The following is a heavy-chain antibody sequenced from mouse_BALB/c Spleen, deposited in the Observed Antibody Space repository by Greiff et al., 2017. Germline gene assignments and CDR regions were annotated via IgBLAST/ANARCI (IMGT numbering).Heavy chain of an antibody. CDR3: ASRGDY. CDR1: GYTFTSYW. D-gene: IGHD3-1*01. Sequence: QVQLQQSGAELAKPGASVKMSCKASGYTFTSYWMHWVKQRPGQGLEWIGYINPSTGYTEYNQKFKDKATLTAGKSSSTAYMQLSSLTAEDSAVYYCASRGDYWGQGTSVTVSS. CDR2: INPSTGYT. V-gene: IGHV1-7*01. J-gene: IGHJ4*01.